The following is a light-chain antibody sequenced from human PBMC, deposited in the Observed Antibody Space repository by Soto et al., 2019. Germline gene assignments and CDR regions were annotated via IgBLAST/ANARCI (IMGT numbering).Light chain of an antibody. V-gene: IGLV1-40*01. CDR1: SSNIGAGYD. CDR2: GNS. Sequence: QAVVTQPPSVSGPPGHRATISCTGSSSNIGAGYDVHWYQQLPGTAPKLLIYGNSNRPSGVPDRFSGSKSGTSASLAITGLQAEDEADYYCQSYDSSLSGYVVFGGGTKLTVL. J-gene: IGLJ2*01. CDR3: QSYDSSLSGYVV.